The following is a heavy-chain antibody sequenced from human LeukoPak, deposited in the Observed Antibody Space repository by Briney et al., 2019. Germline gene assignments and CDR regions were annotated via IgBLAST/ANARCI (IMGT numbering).Heavy chain of an antibody. CDR1: GCTFSSNA. Sequence: GGSLRLSCTASGCTFSSNAISWVRQPPAQGLEWVSAISGSGGSTYYADCVKGRFAISRDNSKNTLYLQMNSLRAEDTAVYYCAKDSLGNSSSWSRLDYWGQGTLVTASS. CDR2: ISGSGGST. J-gene: IGHJ4*02. V-gene: IGHV3-23*01. D-gene: IGHD6-13*01. CDR3: AKDSLGNSSSWSRLDY.